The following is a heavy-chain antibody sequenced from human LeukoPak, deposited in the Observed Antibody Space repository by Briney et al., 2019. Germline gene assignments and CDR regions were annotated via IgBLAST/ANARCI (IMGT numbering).Heavy chain of an antibody. D-gene: IGHD3-3*01. CDR1: GFTFSSYW. Sequence: GGSLRLSCAASGFTFSSYWMSWVRQAPGKGLEWVANIKQDGSEKYYVDSVKGRFTISRDNAKNSLYLEMNSVRAEDTAVYYCARTYYDFWSGYYSHEGNPFDYWGQGTLVTVSS. V-gene: IGHV3-7*01. CDR2: IKQDGSEK. CDR3: ARTYYDFWSGYYSHEGNPFDY. J-gene: IGHJ4*02.